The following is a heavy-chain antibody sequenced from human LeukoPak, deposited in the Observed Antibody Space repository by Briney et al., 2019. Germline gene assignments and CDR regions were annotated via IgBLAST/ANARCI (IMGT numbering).Heavy chain of an antibody. CDR1: GFTFSSYW. CDR2: ISGSGGST. J-gene: IGHJ4*02. CDR3: AKGLSSPYYDSSGYYRDY. V-gene: IGHV3-23*01. D-gene: IGHD3-22*01. Sequence: PGGSLRLSCAASGFTFSSYWMSWVRQAPGKGLEWVSAISGSGGSTYYADSVKGRFTISRDNSKNTLYLQMNSLRAEDTAVYYCAKGLSSPYYDSSGYYRDYWGQGTLVTVSS.